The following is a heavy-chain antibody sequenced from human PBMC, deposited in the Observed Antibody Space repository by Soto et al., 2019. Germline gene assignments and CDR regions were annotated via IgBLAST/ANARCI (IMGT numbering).Heavy chain of an antibody. CDR3: ERESDTTMVTPYFDY. J-gene: IGHJ4*01. V-gene: IGHV1-46*01. CDR2: TNPNSGQT. Sequence: ASVKVSCKASGYTFINYYMHWVRQAPGQGLEWVGVTNPNSGQTNYAQKFQGRVTMTTDTSTSTAYMELRSLISDDTAVYYCERESDTTMVTPYFDYWGQ. D-gene: IGHD5-18*01. CDR1: GYTFINYY.